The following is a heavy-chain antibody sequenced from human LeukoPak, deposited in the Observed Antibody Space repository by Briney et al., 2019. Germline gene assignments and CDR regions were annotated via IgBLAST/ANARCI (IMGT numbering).Heavy chain of an antibody. V-gene: IGHV1-2*02. J-gene: IGHJ4*02. CDR1: GYTFTGYY. D-gene: IGHD5-12*01. CDR2: INPNSGGT. Sequence: ASVKVSCKASGYTFTGYYMHWVRQAPGQGLEWMGWINPNSGGTNYAQKSQGRVTMTRDTSISTAYMELSRLRSDDTAVYHCAHVGSGYDSFDYWGQGTLVTVSS. CDR3: AHVGSGYDSFDY.